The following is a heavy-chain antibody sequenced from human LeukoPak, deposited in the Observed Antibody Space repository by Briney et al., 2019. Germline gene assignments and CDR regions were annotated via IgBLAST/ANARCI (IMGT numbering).Heavy chain of an antibody. CDR2: ISAYNGNT. Sequence: ASVKVSCKASGYIFTGYYIHWVRQAPGQGLEWMGWISAYNGNTNYAQKLQGRVTMTTDTSTSTAYMELRSLRSDDTAVYYCARVKHDYGDYDTDYWGQGTLVTVSS. V-gene: IGHV1-18*04. D-gene: IGHD4-17*01. CDR1: GYIFTGYY. J-gene: IGHJ4*02. CDR3: ARVKHDYGDYDTDY.